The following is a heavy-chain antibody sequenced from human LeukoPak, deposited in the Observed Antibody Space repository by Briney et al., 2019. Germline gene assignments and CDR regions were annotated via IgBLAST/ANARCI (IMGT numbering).Heavy chain of an antibody. J-gene: IGHJ4*02. CDR3: ARSSTYYDILTGSYYFDY. CDR2: IWYDGSNK. CDR1: GFTFSSYG. V-gene: IGHV3-33*01. D-gene: IGHD3-9*01. Sequence: GSLSLSCAASGFTFSSYGMHWVRQAPGKGLEWVAVIWYDGSNKYYADSVKGRFTISRDNSKNTLYLQMNSLRAEDTAVYYCARSSTYYDILTGSYYFDYWGQGTLVTVSS.